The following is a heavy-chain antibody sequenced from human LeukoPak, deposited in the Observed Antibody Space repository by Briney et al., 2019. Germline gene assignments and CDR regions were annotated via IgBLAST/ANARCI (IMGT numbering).Heavy chain of an antibody. J-gene: IGHJ5*02. V-gene: IGHV3-7*01. CDR3: ARDSTGYGYEEWS. D-gene: IGHD5-18*01. CDR1: GFTFSSYA. Sequence: GGSLRLSCAASGFTFSSYAMHWVRQAPGKGLEWVANIKQDGSENFYVDSVKGRFTISRDNAKNSLYLQMNSLRAEDTAVYYCARDSTGYGYEEWSWGQGTLVTVSS. CDR2: IKQDGSEN.